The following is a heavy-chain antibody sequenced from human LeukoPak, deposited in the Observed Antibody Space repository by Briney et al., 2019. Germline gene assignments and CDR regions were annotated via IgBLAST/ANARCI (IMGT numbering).Heavy chain of an antibody. CDR3: ARVEWFGELLYPDY. V-gene: IGHV3-48*03. J-gene: IGHJ4*02. CDR1: GFTFSSYE. CDR2: ISSSGSTI. Sequence: PGGSLRLSCAASGFTFSSYEMNWVRQAPGKGLEWVSYISSSGSTIYYADSVKGRFTISRDNAKDSLYLQMNSLRAEDTAVYYCARVEWFGELLYPDYWGQGTLVTVSS. D-gene: IGHD3-10*01.